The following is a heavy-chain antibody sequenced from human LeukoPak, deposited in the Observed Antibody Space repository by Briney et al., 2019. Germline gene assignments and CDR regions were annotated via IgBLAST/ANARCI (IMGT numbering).Heavy chain of an antibody. CDR3: ARGWNWGLDC. V-gene: IGHV3-7*04. D-gene: IGHD7-27*01. Sequence: GGSLRLSCAASGFTFSGHWMNWVRQAPGKGLEWVANIKQDGSEKNYVDSVKGRFTISRDNAKNSLYLQMNSLRAEDTAVYYCARGWNWGLDCWGQGTLVTVSS. CDR2: IKQDGSEK. CDR1: GFTFSGHW. J-gene: IGHJ4*02.